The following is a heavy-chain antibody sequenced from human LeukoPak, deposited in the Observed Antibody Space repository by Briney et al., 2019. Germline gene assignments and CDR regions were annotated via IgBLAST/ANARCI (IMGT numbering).Heavy chain of an antibody. CDR2: IYYSGST. Sequence: SETLSLTCTVPGGSISSSSYYWSWIRQPPGKGLEWIGYIYYSGSTNYNPSLKSRVTISVDTSKNQFSLKLSSMTAADTAVYYCARKRRGFDPWGQGTLVTVSS. V-gene: IGHV4-61*01. CDR3: ARKRRGFDP. J-gene: IGHJ5*02. CDR1: GGSISSSSYY.